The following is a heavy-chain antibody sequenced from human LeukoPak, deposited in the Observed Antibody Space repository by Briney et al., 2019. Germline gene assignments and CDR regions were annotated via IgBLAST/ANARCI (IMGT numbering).Heavy chain of an antibody. Sequence: GGSLRLSCAASGLTVTSNYMSWVRQAPGKGLEWVSVIYSGGSTYYADSVKGRFTISRDNSKNTLYLQMNSLRAEDTAVYYCARLAGATPYYFDYWGQGTLVTVSS. D-gene: IGHD1-26*01. CDR1: GLTVTSNY. J-gene: IGHJ4*02. CDR3: ARLAGATPYYFDY. CDR2: IYSGGST. V-gene: IGHV3-53*01.